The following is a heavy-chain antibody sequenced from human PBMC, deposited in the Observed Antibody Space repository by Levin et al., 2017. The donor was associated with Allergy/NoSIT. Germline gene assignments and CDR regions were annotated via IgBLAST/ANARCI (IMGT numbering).Heavy chain of an antibody. J-gene: IGHJ6*02. D-gene: IGHD2-2*01. CDR1: GYSFTLYY. CDR2: INPNSGAT. CDR3: ARILRGCSGTSCYPDYFYYYGMDV. Sequence: GASVKVSCKASGYSFTLYYIHWVRQAPGQGLEWMGWINPNSGATNYAQKFQGRVTMTRDTSISTAYMELNRMRSDDTAVYYCARILRGCSGTSCYPDYFYYYGMDVWGQGTPVTVSS. V-gene: IGHV1-2*02.